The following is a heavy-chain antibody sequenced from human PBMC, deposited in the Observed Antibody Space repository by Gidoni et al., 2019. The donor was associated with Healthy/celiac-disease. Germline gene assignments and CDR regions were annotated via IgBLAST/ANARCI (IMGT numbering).Heavy chain of an antibody. CDR3: ARDPGYGDYACDY. D-gene: IGHD4-17*01. J-gene: IGHJ4*02. V-gene: IGHV3-48*03. CDR2: ISSSGSTI. Sequence: EVQLVESGGGLVQPGGSLRLSCAASGFTFSSYEMNWVRQAPGKGLEWVSYISSSGSTIYYADSVKGRFTISRDNAKNSLYLQMNSLRAEDTAVYYCARDPGYGDYACDYWGQGTLVTVSS. CDR1: GFTFSSYE.